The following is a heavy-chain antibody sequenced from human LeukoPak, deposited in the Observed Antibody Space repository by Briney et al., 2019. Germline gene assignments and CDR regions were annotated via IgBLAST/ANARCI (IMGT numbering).Heavy chain of an antibody. J-gene: IGHJ3*02. V-gene: IGHV3-74*01. D-gene: IGHD4-17*01. CDR3: ARGIPYGDYGDAFDI. Sequence: GVSLRLSCAASGFTFSSYWMHWVRQAPGKGLVWVSRINSDGSSTSYADSVKGRFTISRDNAKNTLYLQMNSLRSEDTAVYYCARGIPYGDYGDAFDIWGQGTMVTVSS. CDR1: GFTFSSYW. CDR2: INSDGSST.